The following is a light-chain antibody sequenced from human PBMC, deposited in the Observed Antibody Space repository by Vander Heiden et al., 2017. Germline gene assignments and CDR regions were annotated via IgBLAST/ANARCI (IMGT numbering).Light chain of an antibody. CDR1: QSLSGW. Sequence: DIQMTQSPSTLSTSVGDRVTITCRASQSLSGWLAWYQHKPGQGPKPLIYRASSLESGVPSRFSGSGSDTEFTLSISSLQPDDLATYFCQQYKTYPYTFGQGTTLE. CDR2: RAS. V-gene: IGKV1-5*03. CDR3: QQYKTYPYT. J-gene: IGKJ2*01.